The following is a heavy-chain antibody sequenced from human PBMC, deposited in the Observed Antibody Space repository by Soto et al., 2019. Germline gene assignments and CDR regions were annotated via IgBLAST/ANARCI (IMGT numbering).Heavy chain of an antibody. J-gene: IGHJ4*02. Sequence: SETLSLTCTVSGGSISSYYWSWIRQPPGKGLEWIGYIYYSGSTNYNPSLKSRVTISVDTSKNQFSLKLSSVTAADTAVYYCARSSYYGDYFDYWGQGTLVTVPQ. CDR2: IYYSGST. V-gene: IGHV4-59*01. D-gene: IGHD4-17*01. CDR1: GGSISSYY. CDR3: ARSSYYGDYFDY.